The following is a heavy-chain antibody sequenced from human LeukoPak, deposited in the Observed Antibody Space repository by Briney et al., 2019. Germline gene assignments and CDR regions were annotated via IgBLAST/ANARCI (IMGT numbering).Heavy chain of an antibody. Sequence: PSETLSLTCSVSGGSISSGGYYWAWIRQPPGKGLEWIGTIYYSGSTYYNPSLQSRVTISLDTSKNQFSLKLSSVTAADTAVYYCARRDSYYYYMDVWGKGTTVTISS. D-gene: IGHD2-21*02. J-gene: IGHJ6*03. V-gene: IGHV4-39*07. CDR3: ARRDSYYYYMDV. CDR1: GGSISSGGYY. CDR2: IYYSGST.